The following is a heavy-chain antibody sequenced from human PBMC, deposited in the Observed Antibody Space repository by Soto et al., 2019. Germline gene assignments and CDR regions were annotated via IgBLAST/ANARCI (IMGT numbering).Heavy chain of an antibody. CDR2: IYPGDSDT. Sequence: GESLKISCKGSGYSFTSYWIGWVRQMPGKGLEWMGIIYPGDSDTRYSPSFQGQVTTSADKSSSTAYLQWSSLKASDTAMYYCARRRYCSGGSCLGHAFDIWGQGTMVTVSS. J-gene: IGHJ3*02. CDR1: GYSFTSYW. V-gene: IGHV5-51*01. D-gene: IGHD2-15*01. CDR3: ARRRYCSGGSCLGHAFDI.